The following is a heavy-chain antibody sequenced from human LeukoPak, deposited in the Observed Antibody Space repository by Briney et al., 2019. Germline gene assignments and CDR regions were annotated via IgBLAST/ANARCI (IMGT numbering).Heavy chain of an antibody. CDR2: IYTTGTT. V-gene: IGHV4-4*07. CDR1: SGSISSYY. CDR3: GRQGYTASYYFLDY. J-gene: IGHJ4*02. D-gene: IGHD1-26*01. Sequence: PSETLSLTCTASSGSISSYYWGWVRQPPGKGLEWIGRIYTTGTTQYNPSLKSRVTMSIDTSTNQFSLNLRSMTAADTAVYYCGRQGYTASYYFLDYWSQGTLVAVS.